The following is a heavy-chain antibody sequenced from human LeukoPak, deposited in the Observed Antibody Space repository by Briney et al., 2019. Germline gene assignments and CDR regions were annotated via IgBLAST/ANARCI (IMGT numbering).Heavy chain of an antibody. CDR2: ISSSSYI. CDR1: GFTFSSYS. CDR3: ARDRRDGSTSSGFDY. Sequence: GGSLRLSCAASGFTFSSYSMNWVRQAPGKGLEWVSSISSSSYIYYADSVKGRFTISRDNAKNSLYLQMNSLRAEDTAVYYCARDRRDGSTSSGFDYWGQGTLVTVSS. J-gene: IGHJ4*02. D-gene: IGHD2-2*01. V-gene: IGHV3-21*01.